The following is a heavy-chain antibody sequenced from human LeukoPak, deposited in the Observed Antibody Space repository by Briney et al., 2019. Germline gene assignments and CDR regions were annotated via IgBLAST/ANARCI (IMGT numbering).Heavy chain of an antibody. V-gene: IGHV4-59*01. Sequence: KPSETLSLTCTVSGGSISSYYWSWIRQPPGKGLEWIGYIYYSGSPNYNPSLKSRVTISVDTSKNQLALKLSSVTAADTAVYYCARGRFGVVMENWFDPWAREPWSPSPQ. CDR3: ARGRFGVVMENWFDP. CDR1: GGSISSYY. CDR2: IYYSGSP. D-gene: IGHD3-3*01. J-gene: IGHJ5*02.